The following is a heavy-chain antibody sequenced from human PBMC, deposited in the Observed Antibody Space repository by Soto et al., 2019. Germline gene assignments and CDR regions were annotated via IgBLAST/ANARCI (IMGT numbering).Heavy chain of an antibody. D-gene: IGHD6-19*01. Sequence: SLRLSCSASGFTFSSYAMHWVRQAPGKGLEWVAVISYDGSNKYYADSVKGRFTISRDNSKNTLYLQMNSLRAEDTAVYYCARAGMYSSGYGNWFDPWGQGTLVTVSS. CDR1: GFTFSSYA. CDR2: ISYDGSNK. V-gene: IGHV3-30-3*01. CDR3: ARAGMYSSGYGNWFDP. J-gene: IGHJ5*02.